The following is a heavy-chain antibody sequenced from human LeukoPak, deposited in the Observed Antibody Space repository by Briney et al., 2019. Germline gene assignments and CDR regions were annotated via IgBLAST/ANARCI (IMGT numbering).Heavy chain of an antibody. CDR2: TRNKANRYNT. CDR3: ARVGRLGWFDP. Sequence: GGSLRLSCAASGFTFSDHYMDWVRQAPGKGLEWVGRTRNKANRYNTEYAASVKGRFTISRDDSKNSLYVQMNSLKTEDTAVYYCARVGRLGWFDPWGQGTLVTVSS. D-gene: IGHD3-16*01. CDR1: GFTFSDHY. V-gene: IGHV3-72*01. J-gene: IGHJ5*02.